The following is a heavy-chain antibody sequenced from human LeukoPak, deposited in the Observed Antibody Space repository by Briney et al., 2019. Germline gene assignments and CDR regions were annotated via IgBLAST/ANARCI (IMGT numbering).Heavy chain of an antibody. V-gene: IGHV3-21*01. D-gene: IGHD2-15*01. CDR2: ISSSSSYI. CDR1: GFTVSSNY. J-gene: IGHJ4*02. Sequence: GGSLRLSCAASGFTVSSNYMNWVRQAPGKGLEWVSSISSSSSYIYYADSVKGRFTISRDNAKNSLYLQMNSLRAEDTAVYYCAREIYCSGGSCYPDDYWGQGTLVTVSS. CDR3: AREIYCSGGSCYPDDY.